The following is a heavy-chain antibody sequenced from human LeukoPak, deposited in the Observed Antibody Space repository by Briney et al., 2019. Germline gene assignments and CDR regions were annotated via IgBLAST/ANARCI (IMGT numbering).Heavy chain of an antibody. V-gene: IGHV3-48*01. J-gene: IGHJ4*02. CDR3: ARGPVDYSINYYFDY. D-gene: IGHD4-11*01. CDR2: ISSSSSII. Sequence: GGSLRLSCAASGFTFSTYSMNWVRQAPGKGLGWVSYISSSSSIIYYADSVKGRFTISRDNAKNSLYLQMNSLRAEDTAVYYCARGPVDYSINYYFDYWGQGTLVTVSS. CDR1: GFTFSTYS.